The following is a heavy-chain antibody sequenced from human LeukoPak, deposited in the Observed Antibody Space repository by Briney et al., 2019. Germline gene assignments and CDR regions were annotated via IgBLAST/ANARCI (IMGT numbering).Heavy chain of an antibody. V-gene: IGHV3-7*01. J-gene: IGHJ4*02. D-gene: IGHD3-3*01. CDR3: ARLRFLEWSHTPLFDY. Sequence: PGGSLRLSCAASGFTFSSYGMHWVRQAPGKGLEWVANIKRDVSEKYYVDSVKDRFTISRDNAKNSLYLQMNSLRAEDTAVYYCARLRFLEWSHTPLFDYWGQGTLVTVSS. CDR2: IKRDVSEK. CDR1: GFTFSSYG.